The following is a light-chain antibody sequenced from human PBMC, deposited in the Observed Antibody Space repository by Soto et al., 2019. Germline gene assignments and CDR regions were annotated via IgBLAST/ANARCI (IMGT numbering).Light chain of an antibody. CDR2: DVS. V-gene: IGLV2-23*02. Sequence: QSALTQPASVSGSPGQSITMSCTGTSSDIGSYNLVSWYQQDPGKAPKLLIYDVSERPSGVSNRFSGSKSGNTASLTISGLQVEDEADYYCCSYAGSSALVFGGGTKLTVL. J-gene: IGLJ3*02. CDR1: SSDIGSYNL. CDR3: CSYAGSSALV.